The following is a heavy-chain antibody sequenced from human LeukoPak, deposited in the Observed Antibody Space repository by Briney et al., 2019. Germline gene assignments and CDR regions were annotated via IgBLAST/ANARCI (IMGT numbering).Heavy chain of an antibody. V-gene: IGHV1-2*02. Sequence: ASVKVSCKASGYTFTGYYMHWVRQAPGQGLEWMGWINPNSGGTNYAQKFQGRVTMTRDTSISTAYMELSRLRSDDTAVYYCARQGVDTAKVLYYFDYWGQGTLVTVSS. CDR2: INPNSGGT. D-gene: IGHD5-18*01. J-gene: IGHJ4*02. CDR1: GYTFTGYY. CDR3: ARQGVDTAKVLYYFDY.